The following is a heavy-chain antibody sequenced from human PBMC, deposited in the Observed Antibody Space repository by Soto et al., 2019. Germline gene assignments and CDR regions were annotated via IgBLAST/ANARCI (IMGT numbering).Heavy chain of an antibody. CDR2: IHYSGST. D-gene: IGHD6-6*01. CDR3: ARGGRGGSSASGYYYYAMDV. Sequence: SETLSLTCTVSGGSISSAGYYWSWIRQHPGKGLEWIGYIHYSGSTYYNPSLTSRITISVDTSKNQFSLKLSSVTAADTAVYYCARGGRGGSSASGYYYYAMDVWGQGTTVTVSS. CDR1: GGSISSAGYY. J-gene: IGHJ6*02. V-gene: IGHV4-31*03.